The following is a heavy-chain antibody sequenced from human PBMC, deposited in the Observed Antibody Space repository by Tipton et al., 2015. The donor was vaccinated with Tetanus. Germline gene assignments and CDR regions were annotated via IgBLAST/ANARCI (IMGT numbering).Heavy chain of an antibody. CDR1: GFTFNSDW. J-gene: IGHJ4*02. CDR2: IRQDGSEK. CDR3: ARATGGYRGYDYVDF. V-gene: IGHV3-7*03. Sequence: GSLRLSCAASGFTFNSDWMTWVRQAPGKGLEWVANIRQDGSEKYYVDSVKGRFTISRDNAKNLVFLQMNSLRAEDTAVYYCARATGGYRGYDYVDFWGQGTLVAVSS. D-gene: IGHD5-12*01.